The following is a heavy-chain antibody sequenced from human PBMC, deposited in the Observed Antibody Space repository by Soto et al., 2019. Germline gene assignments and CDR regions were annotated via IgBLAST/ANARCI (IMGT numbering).Heavy chain of an antibody. V-gene: IGHV4-31*03. CDR1: GGSISSGGYY. D-gene: IGHD3-10*01. CDR2: IYYSGST. Sequence: TSETLSLTCTVSGGSISSGGYYWSWIRQHPGKGLEWIGYIYYSGSTYYNPSLKSRVTISVDTSKNQFSLKLSSVTAADTAVYYCARLSMVSGIDAFDIWGQGTMVTVSS. J-gene: IGHJ3*02. CDR3: ARLSMVSGIDAFDI.